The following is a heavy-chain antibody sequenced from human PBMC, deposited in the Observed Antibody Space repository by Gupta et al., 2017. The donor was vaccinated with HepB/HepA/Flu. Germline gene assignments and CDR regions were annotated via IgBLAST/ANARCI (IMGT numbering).Heavy chain of an antibody. Sequence: SSGGYYWSWIRQHPGKGLEWIGYIYYSGSTYYNPSLKSRVTISVDTSKNQFSLKLSSVTAADTAVYYCARGRGRYYEGNWFDPWGQGTLVTVSS. V-gene: IGHV4-31*02. CDR1: SSGGYY. D-gene: IGHD3-22*01. CDR2: IYYSGST. CDR3: ARGRGRYYEGNWFDP. J-gene: IGHJ5*02.